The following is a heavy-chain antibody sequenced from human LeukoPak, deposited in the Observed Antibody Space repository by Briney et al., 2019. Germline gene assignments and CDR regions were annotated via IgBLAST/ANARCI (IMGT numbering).Heavy chain of an antibody. CDR3: ARYFGDPQGMDV. CDR2: ISGNSVTR. CDR1: GFISSTYS. D-gene: IGHD3-10*01. Sequence: GGSLRLSCAAFGFISSTYSMNWVRQAPGKGLEWVSQISGNSVTRYYADSVKGRFTISRDNVKNSLYLQMNSLRDEDTAVYYCARYFGDPQGMDVWGQGTTVTVSS. J-gene: IGHJ6*02. V-gene: IGHV3-48*02.